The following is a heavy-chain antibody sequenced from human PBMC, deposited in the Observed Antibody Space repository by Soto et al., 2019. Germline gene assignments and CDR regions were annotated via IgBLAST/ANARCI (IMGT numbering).Heavy chain of an antibody. CDR3: ARGMTTVTTLDY. V-gene: IGHV4-30-2*01. J-gene: IGHJ4*03. D-gene: IGHD4-4*01. CDR1: GGSVSSGRYY. CDR2: IYHSGST. Sequence: SETLSLTCTVSGGSVSSGRYYWSWIRQPPGKGLEWIGYIYHSGSTYYNPSLKSRVTISVDRSKNQFSLKLSSVTAADTAVYYCARGMTTVTTLDYWGQGTTVTVSS.